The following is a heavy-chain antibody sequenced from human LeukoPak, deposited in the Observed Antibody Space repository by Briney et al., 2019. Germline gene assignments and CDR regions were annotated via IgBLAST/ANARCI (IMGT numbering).Heavy chain of an antibody. CDR1: GGSISSYY. J-gene: IGHJ4*02. D-gene: IGHD6-6*01. CDR2: IYYTGKT. V-gene: IGHV4-59*01. CDR3: ARAYSSSSATLGY. Sequence: SETLSLTCTVSGGSISSYYWSWIRQPPGRGLEWIAYIYYTGKTNYNPSLKSRVPISVDASKNQFSLRLNSVTAADTAIYYCARAYSSSSATLGYWGQGTLVTVSS.